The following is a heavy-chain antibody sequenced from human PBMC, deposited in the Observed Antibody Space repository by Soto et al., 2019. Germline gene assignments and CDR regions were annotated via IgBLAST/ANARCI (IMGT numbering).Heavy chain of an antibody. V-gene: IGHV3-23*01. J-gene: IGHJ4*02. D-gene: IGHD6-19*01. CDR3: APPAGVMYSSGWSFDY. Sequence: GGSLRLSCAASGFTFSSYAMSWVRQAPGKGLEWVSAISGSGGSTYYADSVKGRFTISRDNSKNTLYLQMNSLRAEDTAVYYCAPPAGVMYSSGWSFDYWGQGTLVTVSS. CDR2: ISGSGGST. CDR1: GFTFSSYA.